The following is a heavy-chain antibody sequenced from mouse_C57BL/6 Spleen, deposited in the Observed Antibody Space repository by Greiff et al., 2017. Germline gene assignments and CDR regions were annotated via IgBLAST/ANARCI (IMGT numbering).Heavy chain of an antibody. V-gene: IGHV1-7*01. CDR3: ANTYYSNYVVFAY. D-gene: IGHD2-5*01. CDR1: GYTFTSYW. J-gene: IGHJ3*01. Sequence: QVQLQQSGAELAKPGASVKLSCKASGYTFTSYWMHWVKQRPGQGLEWIGYINPSSGYTKYNQKFKDKATLTADKSARTAYMQLSSLTYEDSAVYYCANTYYSNYVVFAYWGQGTLVTVSA. CDR2: INPSSGYT.